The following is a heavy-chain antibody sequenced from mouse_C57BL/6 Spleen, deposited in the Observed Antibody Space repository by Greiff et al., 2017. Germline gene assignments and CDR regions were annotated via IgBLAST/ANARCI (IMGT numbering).Heavy chain of an antibody. Sequence: EVQLQQSGAELVRPGASVKLSCTASGFNIKDYYMHWVKQRPEQGLEWIGRIDPEDGDTEYAPKFQGKATMTADTSANTAYLQLSSLTSEDTAVYYCTAKEEGLRLFAYWGQGTLVTVSA. D-gene: IGHD2-12*01. CDR3: TAKEEGLRLFAY. V-gene: IGHV14-1*01. CDR1: GFNIKDYY. J-gene: IGHJ3*01. CDR2: IDPEDGDT.